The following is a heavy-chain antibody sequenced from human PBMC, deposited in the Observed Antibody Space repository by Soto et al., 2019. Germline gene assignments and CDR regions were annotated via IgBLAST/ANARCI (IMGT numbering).Heavy chain of an antibody. V-gene: IGHV1-2*04. CDR1: GYTFTGYY. J-gene: IGHJ4*02. CDR3: ARSEMATIVYYFDY. CDR2: INPNSGGT. D-gene: IGHD5-12*01. Sequence: ASVKVSCKAPGYTFTGYYMHWVRQAPGQGLEWMGWINPNSGGTNYAQKFQGWVTMTRDTSISTAYMELSRLRSDDTAVYYCARSEMATIVYYFDYWGQGTLVTVSS.